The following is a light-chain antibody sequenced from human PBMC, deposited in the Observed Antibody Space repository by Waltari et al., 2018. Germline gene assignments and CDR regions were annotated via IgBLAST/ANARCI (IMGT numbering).Light chain of an antibody. V-gene: IGKV3-20*01. CDR1: QSVGRS. Sequence: EIVFTQSPGTLSLLPGARATLSCRASQSVGRSLAWYQQKPGQAPRLLIYDTAIRATGTPGRFSGSGSGTDFSLAISSLEPEDFAVYFCQHYVNLPVTFGQGTKVEI. J-gene: IGKJ1*01. CDR2: DTA. CDR3: QHYVNLPVT.